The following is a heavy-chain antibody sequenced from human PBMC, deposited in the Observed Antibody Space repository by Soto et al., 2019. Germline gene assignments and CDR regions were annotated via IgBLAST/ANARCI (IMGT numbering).Heavy chain of an antibody. D-gene: IGHD6-13*01. Sequence: ASVKVSCKVSGYTLTELSMHWVRQAPGKGLEWMGGFDPEDGETIYAQKFRGRVTMTEDTSTDTAYMELSSLRSEDTAVYYCATHRRFRSSSWPPSCYYGIDVWRQGTTVTVSS. CDR1: GYTLTELS. J-gene: IGHJ6*02. CDR3: ATHRRFRSSSWPPSCYYGIDV. CDR2: FDPEDGET. V-gene: IGHV1-24*01.